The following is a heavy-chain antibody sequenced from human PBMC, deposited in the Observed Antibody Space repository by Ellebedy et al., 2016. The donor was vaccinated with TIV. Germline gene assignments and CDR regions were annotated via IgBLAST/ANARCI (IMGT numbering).Heavy chain of an antibody. CDR1: GLTFSSYW. D-gene: IGHD1-14*01. J-gene: IGHJ4*02. CDR2: VNSDGSST. Sequence: GESLKISCAASGLTFSSYWMHWVRQAPGKGLVWVSRVNSDGSSTTYADSVKGRFTISRDNARNTVYLQMNSLRAEDAAMYYCARDFPTDQQPPDYWGQGTVVTVSS. CDR3: ARDFPTDQQPPDY. V-gene: IGHV3-74*01.